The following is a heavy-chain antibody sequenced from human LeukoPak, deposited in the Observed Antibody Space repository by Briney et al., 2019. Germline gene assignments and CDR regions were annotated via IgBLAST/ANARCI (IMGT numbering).Heavy chain of an antibody. V-gene: IGHV1-3*01. D-gene: IGHD6-19*01. J-gene: IGHJ4*02. Sequence: ASVKVSCKACGYTFTSYAMHWVRQAPGQRLEWMGWINAGNGNTKYSQKFQGRVTITRDTSASTAYMELSSLRSEDTAVYYCARGDSSGWYRTAFDYWGQGTLVTVSS. CDR3: ARGDSSGWYRTAFDY. CDR2: INAGNGNT. CDR1: GYTFTSYA.